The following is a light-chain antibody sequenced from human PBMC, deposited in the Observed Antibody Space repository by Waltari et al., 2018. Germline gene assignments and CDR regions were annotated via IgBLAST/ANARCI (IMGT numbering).Light chain of an antibody. CDR1: PGISRL. CDR2: DSS. J-gene: IGKJ1*01. Sequence: DIQLTQSPSSLSASVGDRVTITCRASPGISRLLNWYQQKPGKAPALLIYDSSSLQTGVLSRFSGSGYGTDYTLTSRSLLTEDFATYDCHQSDTTPRTFGQGTRVEIK. V-gene: IGKV1-39*01. CDR3: HQSDTTPRT.